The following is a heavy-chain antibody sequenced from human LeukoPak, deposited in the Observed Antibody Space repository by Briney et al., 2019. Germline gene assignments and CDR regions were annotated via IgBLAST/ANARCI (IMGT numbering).Heavy chain of an antibody. J-gene: IGHJ5*02. CDR3: ARRRFAVPGTVSFDP. CDR1: GGSLSSYY. Sequence: KPSQTLSLAFSVSGGSLSSYYWSSIRQPPGKGLGWIGYIYSSGGTSYNPSLKSRDTISEDTSKSQCSLRLTAVTAADTAVYYCARRRFAVPGTVSFDPCGPGTLWTVSS. V-gene: IGHV4-4*09. D-gene: IGHD6-19*01. CDR2: IYSSGGT.